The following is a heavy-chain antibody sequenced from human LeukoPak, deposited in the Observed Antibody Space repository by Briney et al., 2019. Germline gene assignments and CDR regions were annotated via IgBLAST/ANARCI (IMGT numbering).Heavy chain of an antibody. J-gene: IGHJ4*02. D-gene: IGHD3-22*01. CDR3: ARDQGYHDSSGPIDY. CDR1: GFTFSSYS. CDR2: ISSSSSYI. Sequence: GVSLRLSCAASGFTFSSYSMNWVRQAPGKGLEWVSSISSSSSYIYYADSVKGRFTISRDNAKNSLYLQMNSLRAEDTAVYYCARDQGYHDSSGPIDYWGQGTLVTVSS. V-gene: IGHV3-21*01.